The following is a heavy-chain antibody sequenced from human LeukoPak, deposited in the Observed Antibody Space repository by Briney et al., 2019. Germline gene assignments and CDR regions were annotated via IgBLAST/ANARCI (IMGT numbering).Heavy chain of an antibody. V-gene: IGHV3-48*01. CDR3: ARTEYGGWRLLWHAFDI. Sequence: GGSLRLSCAASGFTFSSYSMNWVRQAPGKGLEWVSYISSSSSTIYYADSVKGRFTISRGNAKNSLYLQMNSLRAEDTAVYYCARTEYGGWRLLWHAFDIWGQGTMVTVSS. J-gene: IGHJ3*02. CDR2: ISSSSSTI. CDR1: GFTFSSYS. D-gene: IGHD4-23*01.